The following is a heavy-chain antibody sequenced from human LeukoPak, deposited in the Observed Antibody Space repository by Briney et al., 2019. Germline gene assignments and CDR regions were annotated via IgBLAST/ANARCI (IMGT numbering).Heavy chain of an antibody. CDR3: ATDRGWRTSGYYLYYFEY. CDR1: GFIFTNYF. D-gene: IGHD3-3*01. Sequence: GGSLRLSCAAPGFIFTNYFVSWVRQAPGRGLEGVASIKNDGSEKYYAHSVSGRFTLSRDNTKNSLYLQMSSLRAEDTAVYYCATDRGWRTSGYYLYYFEYWGQGTLVTFSS. J-gene: IGHJ4*02. CDR2: IKNDGSEK. V-gene: IGHV3-7*01.